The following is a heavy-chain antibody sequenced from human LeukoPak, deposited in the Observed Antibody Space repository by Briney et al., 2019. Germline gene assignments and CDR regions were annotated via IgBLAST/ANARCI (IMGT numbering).Heavy chain of an antibody. V-gene: IGHV3-53*01. J-gene: IGHJ3*02. D-gene: IGHD4-17*01. CDR3: ARDSRVDLDYGDSSNVGAFDI. Sequence: GGSLRLSCAASGFTVSSNYMSWVRQAPGKGLEWVSVIYSGGSTYYADSVKGRFTISRDNSKNTLYLQMNSLRAEDTAVYYCARDSRVDLDYGDSSNVGAFDIWGQGTMVTVSS. CDR1: GFTVSSNY. CDR2: IYSGGST.